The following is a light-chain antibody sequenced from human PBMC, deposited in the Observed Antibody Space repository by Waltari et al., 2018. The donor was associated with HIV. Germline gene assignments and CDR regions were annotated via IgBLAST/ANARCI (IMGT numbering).Light chain of an antibody. CDR2: AAS. CDR1: QSISTY. V-gene: IGKV1-39*01. Sequence: DIQMTQSPSSLSASVGDRVTITCRASQSISTYLNWYQQKPGKAPNLLIFAASRLQSGVPSRFSGSGSGTDFTLTSSSLQPEDFASYFCQQTYSAPLTFGGGTKVEIK. CDR3: QQTYSAPLT. J-gene: IGKJ4*01.